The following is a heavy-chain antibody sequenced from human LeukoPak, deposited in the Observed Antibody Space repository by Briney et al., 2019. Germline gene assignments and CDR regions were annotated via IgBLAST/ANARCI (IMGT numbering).Heavy chain of an antibody. CDR3: ARWRQSSTWYWLDP. D-gene: IGHD6-13*01. Sequence: PGGSLRLSCAASGFTLSSYWMSWVRQAPGKGLEWVANIKEDGSEKYYVDSVEGRFTISRDNAKNSLYLQMNSLRVEETAMYYCARWRQSSTWYWLDPWGQGTLVTVSP. J-gene: IGHJ5*02. CDR2: IKEDGSEK. CDR1: GFTLSSYW. V-gene: IGHV3-7*01.